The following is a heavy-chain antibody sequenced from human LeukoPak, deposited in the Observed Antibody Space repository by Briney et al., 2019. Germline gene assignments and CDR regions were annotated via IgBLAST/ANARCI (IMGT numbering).Heavy chain of an antibody. D-gene: IGHD3-9*01. J-gene: IGHJ6*04. CDR1: GNSVTEVA. Sequence: ASVKVSCKVSGNSVTEVAIHWVRQTPGEGLEWMGGFHPKDADMTYAQKFRGRVTMSQDTSTDTVYMELSSLRSEDTAIYYCTIVQYTLLPGYLNQMEVWGKGTTVTISS. CDR3: TIVQYTLLPGYLNQMEV. CDR2: FHPKDADM. V-gene: IGHV1-24*01.